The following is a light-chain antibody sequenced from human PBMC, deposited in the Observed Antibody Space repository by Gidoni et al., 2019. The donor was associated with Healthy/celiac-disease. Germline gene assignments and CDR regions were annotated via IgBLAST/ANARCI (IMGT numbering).Light chain of an antibody. Sequence: EIMLTQSPGNLSLSPGERATLSCRASQSVSSSYLAWYQQKPGQAPRLLIYGASSRATGIPDRFSGSGSGTDFTLTISRLEPEDFAVYYCQQYGSAPLTFGGGTKVEIK. CDR3: QQYGSAPLT. CDR1: QSVSSSY. V-gene: IGKV3-20*01. J-gene: IGKJ4*01. CDR2: GAS.